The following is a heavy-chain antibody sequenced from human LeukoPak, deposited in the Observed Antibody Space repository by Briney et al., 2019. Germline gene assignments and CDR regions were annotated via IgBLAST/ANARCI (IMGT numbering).Heavy chain of an antibody. D-gene: IGHD2/OR15-2a*01. CDR2: INSDGGWT. V-gene: IGHV3-74*01. J-gene: IGHJ4*02. CDR1: GNYW. CDR3: VSFYETY. Sequence: GGSLRLSCAASGNYWMHWVRQAPGKGLVWVSHINSDGGWTSYADSVKGRFTISKDNAKNTVYLQMNSLRAEDTAVYYCVSFYETYWGRGTLVTVSS.